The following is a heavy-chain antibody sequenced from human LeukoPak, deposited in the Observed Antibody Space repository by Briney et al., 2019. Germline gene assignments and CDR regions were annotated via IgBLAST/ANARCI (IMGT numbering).Heavy chain of an antibody. CDR2: INSDGRST. Sequence: GGSLRLSCVASGFTFTNYGMMWVRQAPGKGLVWVAYINSDGRSTTYVDSVKGRFNISRDNAQNTLYLQMSSLRAEDTAMYYCARNSNGMSHWGQGTLVIVSS. D-gene: IGHD2-8*01. CDR3: ARNSNGMSH. J-gene: IGHJ4*02. V-gene: IGHV3-74*01. CDR1: GFTFTNYG.